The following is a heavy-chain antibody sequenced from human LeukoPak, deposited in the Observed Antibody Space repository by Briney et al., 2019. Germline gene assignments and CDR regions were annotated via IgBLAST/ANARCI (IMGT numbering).Heavy chain of an antibody. CDR3: ARAGFGDYGYYYMDV. Sequence: GGSLRLSCVASGFTFSSYWMIWVRQAPGKGLEWVANIKQDGSEKYYVDSVKGRFTISRDNAKNSLYLQMNSLRAEDTAVYYCARAGFGDYGYYYMDVWGKGTTVTVSS. J-gene: IGHJ6*03. D-gene: IGHD3-10*01. CDR1: GFTFSSYW. CDR2: IKQDGSEK. V-gene: IGHV3-7*01.